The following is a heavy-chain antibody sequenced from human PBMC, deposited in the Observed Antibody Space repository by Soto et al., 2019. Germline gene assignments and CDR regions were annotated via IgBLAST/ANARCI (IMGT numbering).Heavy chain of an antibody. J-gene: IGHJ5*02. CDR3: ARRFKSAGWCHP. CDR2: INTANGNT. Sequence: QVQLVQSVAEVKKPGASVKVSCQASGYSFTTYAIHWVRQAPGQGLEWMGWINTANGNTEYSQQFQGRVTFTRATSASTAYMDLTSLTSEDTATYYCARRFKSAGWCHPGGQGTMVTVSS. CDR1: GYSFTTYA. V-gene: IGHV1-3*04. D-gene: IGHD3-10*01.